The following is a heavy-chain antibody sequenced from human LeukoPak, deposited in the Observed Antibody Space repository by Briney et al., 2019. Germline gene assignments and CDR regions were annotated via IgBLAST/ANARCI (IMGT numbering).Heavy chain of an antibody. CDR3: ASPGPYYSETSGYLVF. V-gene: IGHV4-59*01. Sequence: SETLSLTCSVSGVSISSFYWTWIRQVPGKGLEWIGYFYNSGSSDCNPSLKSRATFSEDTSKNHFSLSLSAVTAADTAVYYCASPGPYYSETSGYLVFWGQGILVTVSS. D-gene: IGHD3-22*01. CDR1: GVSISSFY. CDR2: FYNSGSS. J-gene: IGHJ4*02.